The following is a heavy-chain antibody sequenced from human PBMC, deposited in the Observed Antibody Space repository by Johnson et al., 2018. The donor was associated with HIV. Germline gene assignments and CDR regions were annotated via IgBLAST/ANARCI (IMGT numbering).Heavy chain of an antibody. CDR1: GFTFSSYA. CDR2: ISGSGGST. Sequence: MQLVESGGGLVQPGGSLRLSCAASGFTFSSYAMSWVRQAPGKGLEWVSAISGSGGSTYYADSVKGRFTISRDNAKSTLYLQMNSLRAEDTAVYFCASSGSESYYWDLGTNALIIWGQGTMVTVSS. V-gene: IGHV3-23*04. CDR3: ASSGSESYYWDLGTNALII. J-gene: IGHJ3*02. D-gene: IGHD1-26*01.